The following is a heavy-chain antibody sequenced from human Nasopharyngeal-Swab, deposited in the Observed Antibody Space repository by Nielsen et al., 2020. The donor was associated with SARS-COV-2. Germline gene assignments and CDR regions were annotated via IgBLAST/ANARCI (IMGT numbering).Heavy chain of an antibody. J-gene: IGHJ4*02. CDR1: GFTFSSYA. CDR2: ISYDGSNK. V-gene: IGHV3-30-3*01. Sequence: GESLKISCAASGFTFSSYAMHWVRQAPGKGLEWVAVISYDGSNKYYVDSVKGRFTISRDNSKNTLYLQMNSLRAEDTAVYYCAKGVYSYGYVADLYFDYWGQGTLVTVSS. D-gene: IGHD5-18*01. CDR3: AKGVYSYGYVADLYFDY.